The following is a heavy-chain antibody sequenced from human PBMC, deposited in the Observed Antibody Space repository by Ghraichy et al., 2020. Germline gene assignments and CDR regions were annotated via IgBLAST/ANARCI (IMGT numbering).Heavy chain of an antibody. CDR2: IYFGGST. CDR1: GGSISSSSYY. CDR3: VSDWTYTRQLYD. J-gene: IGHJ4*02. Sequence: SETLSLTCTVSGGSISSSSYYWGWIRQPPGKGLEWIGNIYFGGSTYYNPSLKSRVTISADASKNQFSLKMRFVTAADTAVYYCVSDWTYTRQLYDWGQGTLVTVSS. V-gene: IGHV4-39*01. D-gene: IGHD2/OR15-2a*01.